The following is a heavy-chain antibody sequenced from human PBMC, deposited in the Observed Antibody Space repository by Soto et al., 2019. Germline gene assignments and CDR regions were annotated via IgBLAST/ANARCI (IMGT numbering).Heavy chain of an antibody. CDR3: AREGGAFGAPFDC. D-gene: IGHD3-10*01. Sequence: QVQLQESGPGLVKPSQTLSLTCIVSGGSISSGDYYWSWIRQPPGKGLEWIGYIHYSGSTHYNPSLKSRVTRSVDTSKNQFSLKLSSVTAADTAVYYCAREGGAFGAPFDCWGQGTLVPVSS. CDR2: IHYSGST. J-gene: IGHJ4*02. CDR1: GGSISSGDYY. V-gene: IGHV4-30-4*01.